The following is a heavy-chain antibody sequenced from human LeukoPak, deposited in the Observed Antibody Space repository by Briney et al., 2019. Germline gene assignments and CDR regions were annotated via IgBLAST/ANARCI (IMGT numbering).Heavy chain of an antibody. CDR1: GYTFTSYY. D-gene: IGHD3-10*01. J-gene: IGHJ4*02. V-gene: IGHV1-46*01. Sequence: GAPVKVSCKASGYTFTSYYMHWVRQAPGQGLEWMGIINPSGGSTTYAQKFQGRVTMTRDTSTSTVYMELSSLRSEDTAVYYCARDDGSGSYYNIPQVDYWGQGTLVTVSS. CDR2: INPSGGST. CDR3: ARDDGSGSYYNIPQVDY.